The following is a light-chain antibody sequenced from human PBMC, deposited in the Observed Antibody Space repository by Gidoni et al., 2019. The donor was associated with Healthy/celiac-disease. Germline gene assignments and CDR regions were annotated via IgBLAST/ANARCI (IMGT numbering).Light chain of an antibody. Sequence: QSVLTQPPSVSGAPGQRVTISNIGAGYDEHWYQQLPGTAPKLLIYGNSNRPSGVPDRFSGSKSGTAASLAITGLQAEDEADYYCQSYDSSLSGDVVFGGGTKLTVL. CDR3: QSYDSSLSGDVV. J-gene: IGLJ2*01. V-gene: IGLV1-40*01. CDR2: GNS. CDR1: IGAGYD.